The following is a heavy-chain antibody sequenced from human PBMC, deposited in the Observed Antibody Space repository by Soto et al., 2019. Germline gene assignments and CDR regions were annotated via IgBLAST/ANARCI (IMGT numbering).Heavy chain of an antibody. V-gene: IGHV1-2*02. J-gene: IGHJ6*02. CDR1: GYTFTGYY. Sequence: ASVKVSGKASGYTFTGYYMHWVRQAPGQGLEWMGWINPNSGGTNYAQKFQGRVTMTRDTSISTAYMELSRLRSDDTAVYYCATGRPDYYYYGMDVWGQGTTVTVSS. CDR3: ATGRPDYYYYGMDV. CDR2: INPNSGGT.